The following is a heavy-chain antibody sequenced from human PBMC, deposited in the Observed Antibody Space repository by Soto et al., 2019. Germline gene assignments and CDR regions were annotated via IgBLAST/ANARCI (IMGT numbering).Heavy chain of an antibody. CDR2: FFSTGTT. Sequence: PSETLSLTCSVSGGSVSSTTYYWGWIRQPPGKGLEWIGSFFSTGTTYSNPSLNSRVTISVDTSKNQFSLKLSSVTAADTAVYYCAALRRATTSFEYWGRGTLVTVSS. CDR3: AALRRATTSFEY. V-gene: IGHV4-39*01. D-gene: IGHD4-17*01. J-gene: IGHJ4*02. CDR1: GGSVSSTTYY.